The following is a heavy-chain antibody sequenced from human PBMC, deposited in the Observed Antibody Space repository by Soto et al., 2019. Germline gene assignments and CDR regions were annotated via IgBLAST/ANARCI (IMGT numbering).Heavy chain of an antibody. V-gene: IGHV3-30-3*01. CDR2: ISYDGSNK. D-gene: IGHD3-22*01. Sequence: QVQLVESGGGVVQPGRSLRLSCAASGFTFSSYAMHWVRQAPGKGLEWVAVISYDGSNKYYADSVKARFTISRDNAKHTLYLQMNSLRAEDTDVYYCARYLSHDSSGYSDAFDIWGQGTMVTVSS. J-gene: IGHJ3*02. CDR3: ARYLSHDSSGYSDAFDI. CDR1: GFTFSSYA.